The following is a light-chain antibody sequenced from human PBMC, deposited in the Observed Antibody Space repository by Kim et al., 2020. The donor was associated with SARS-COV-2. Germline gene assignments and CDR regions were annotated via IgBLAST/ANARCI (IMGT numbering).Light chain of an antibody. Sequence: QSVLTQPPSVSGAPGQRVAISCTGSSSNIGAGYDVHWYQHLPGTAPKLLIYANTNRPSGVPDRFSGSKSGTSASLAITGLQTEDEADYYCQSYDSSLSGSMVFGGGTQLTVL. CDR2: ANT. J-gene: IGLJ2*01. CDR1: SSNIGAGYD. V-gene: IGLV1-40*01. CDR3: QSYDSSLSGSMV.